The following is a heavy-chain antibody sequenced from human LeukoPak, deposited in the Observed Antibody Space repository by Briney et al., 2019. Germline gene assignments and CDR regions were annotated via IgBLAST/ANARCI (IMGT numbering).Heavy chain of an antibody. CDR3: ARTSGWPENWFDP. V-gene: IGHV4-34*01. D-gene: IGHD6-19*01. J-gene: IGHJ5*02. CDR1: GGSFSGYY. CDR2: INHSGST. Sequence: SSETLSLTCAVYGGSFSGYYWSWIRQPPGKGLEWIGEINHSGSTNYNPSLKSRVTISVDKSTNQFSLKLNSVTAADTAVYYCARTSGWPENWFDPWGQGTLVIVSS.